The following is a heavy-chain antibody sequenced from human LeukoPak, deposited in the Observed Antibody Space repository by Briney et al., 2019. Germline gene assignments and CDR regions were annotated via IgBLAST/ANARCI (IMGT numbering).Heavy chain of an antibody. CDR3: ARGGRWFGEPFDY. CDR2: ISTSSSYI. Sequence: GGSLRLSCAASGFSFSSYSMNWVRQAPGKGLEWVSSISTSSSYIYYADSVKGRFTISRDNSKNTLYLQMNSLRAEDTAVYYCARGGRWFGEPFDYWGQGTLVTVSS. J-gene: IGHJ4*02. V-gene: IGHV3-21*04. D-gene: IGHD3-10*01. CDR1: GFSFSSYS.